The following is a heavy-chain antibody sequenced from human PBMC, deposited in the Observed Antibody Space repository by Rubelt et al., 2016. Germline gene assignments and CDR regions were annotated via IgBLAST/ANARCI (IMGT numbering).Heavy chain of an antibody. J-gene: IGHJ4*02. CDR3: ARSEAVGAPFDC. CDR2: ISGSGGST. V-gene: IGHV3-23*04. CDR1: GFTFSSYA. D-gene: IGHD1-26*01. Sequence: VQLVESGGGVVQPGRSLRLSCAASGFTFSSYAMSWVRQAPGKGLEWVSAISGSGGSTYYADSVKGRFTISRDNAKNSLYLQMNSLRAEDTAVYYCARSEAVGAPFDCWGQGTLVTVSS.